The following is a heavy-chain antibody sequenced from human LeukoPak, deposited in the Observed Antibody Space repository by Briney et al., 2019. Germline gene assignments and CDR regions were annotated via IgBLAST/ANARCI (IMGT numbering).Heavy chain of an antibody. CDR2: ISSSGSTI. J-gene: IGHJ4*02. Sequence: GGSLRLSCAASGFTFSDYYMSWIRQAPGKGLEWVSYISSSGSTIYYADSVKGRFTISRDNSKNTLYLQMNSLRAEDTAVYYCAKNEGYVWGSYRDVHYFDYWGQGTLVTVSS. CDR3: AKNEGYVWGSYRDVHYFDY. V-gene: IGHV3-11*04. CDR1: GFTFSDYY. D-gene: IGHD3-16*02.